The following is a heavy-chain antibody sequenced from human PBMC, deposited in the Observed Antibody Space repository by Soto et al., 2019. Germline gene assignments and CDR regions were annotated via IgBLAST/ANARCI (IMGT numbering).Heavy chain of an antibody. V-gene: IGHV4-59*01. Sequence: QVQLQESGPGLVKPSETLSLTCTVSGGSISSYYWSWIRQPPGKGLEWIGYIYYSGSTNYNPSLKSRVTISVDTSKNQFSLKLRSVTAADTAVYYCARQVATNAFDIWGQGTMVTVSS. CDR1: GGSISSYY. D-gene: IGHD5-12*01. J-gene: IGHJ3*02. CDR2: IYYSGST. CDR3: ARQVATNAFDI.